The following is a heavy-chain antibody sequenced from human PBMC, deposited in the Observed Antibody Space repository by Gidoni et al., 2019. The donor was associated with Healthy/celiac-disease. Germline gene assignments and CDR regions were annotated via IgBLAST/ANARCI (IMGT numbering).Heavy chain of an antibody. V-gene: IGHV3-33*01. Sequence: VQLVESGGGVVQHGRSLRLSCAASAFTFSSYGMHGVRQAPGNGPEWVAVIWYDGSNKYYADSVKGRFTISRDNSKNTLYRQMNSLRAEDTAVYYCARTRRDGYKNADWYFDLWGRGTLVTVSS. D-gene: IGHD5-12*01. CDR2: IWYDGSNK. J-gene: IGHJ2*01. CDR1: AFTFSSYG. CDR3: ARTRRDGYKNADWYFDL.